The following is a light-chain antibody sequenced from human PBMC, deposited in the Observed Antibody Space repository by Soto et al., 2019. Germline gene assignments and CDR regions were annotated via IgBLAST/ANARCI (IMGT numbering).Light chain of an antibody. CDR3: QQYKNWPPIT. CDR2: AAS. V-gene: IGKV1-12*01. CDR1: QGVSSW. Sequence: DMQMTQSPASLSASVVDRVTITCRASQGVSSWLAWYQQKPGKAPKLLIYAASTLQSGVPSRFSGSGSGTDFTLTISSLQPEDFATYYCQQYKNWPPITFGQGTRLEI. J-gene: IGKJ5*01.